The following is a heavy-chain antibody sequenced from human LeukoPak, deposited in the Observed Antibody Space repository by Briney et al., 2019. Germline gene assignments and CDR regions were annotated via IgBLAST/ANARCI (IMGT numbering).Heavy chain of an antibody. J-gene: IGHJ6*02. D-gene: IGHD2-2*01. Sequence: HSGRSLRLSCAASGFTFSSYAMHWVRQAPGKGLEWVSYISSSGSTIYYADSVKGRFTISRDNAKNSLYLQMNSLRAEDTAVYYCARELGYCSSTSCYLSPPADYYYYGMDVWGQGTTVTVSS. CDR2: ISSSGSTI. CDR1: GFTFSSYA. V-gene: IGHV3-48*04. CDR3: ARELGYCSSTSCYLSPPADYYYYGMDV.